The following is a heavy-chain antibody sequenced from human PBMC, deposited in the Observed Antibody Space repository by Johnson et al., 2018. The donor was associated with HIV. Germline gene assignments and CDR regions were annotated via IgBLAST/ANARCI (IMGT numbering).Heavy chain of an antibody. Sequence: VQLVESGGGLVQPGGSLRLSCAASGFTVSNNYMNWVRQAPGKGLEWVSVIYSGGSTYYADSVKGRFTISRDNFKNTLYLQMNSLRAEDTAVYYCARASSGYYSDAFDIWGQGTMVTVSS. V-gene: IGHV3-66*02. D-gene: IGHD3-22*01. CDR2: IYSGGST. CDR3: ARASSGYYSDAFDI. J-gene: IGHJ3*02. CDR1: GFTVSNNY.